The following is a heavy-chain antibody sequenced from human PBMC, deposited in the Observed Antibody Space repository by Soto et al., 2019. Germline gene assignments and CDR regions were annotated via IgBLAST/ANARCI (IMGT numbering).Heavy chain of an antibody. CDR2: IYYSGST. Sequence: LSLTCTVSGGSIINGDFYWSWIRQPPGKGLEWTGYIYYSGSTYYNPSLKSRLTISLDTSKNQFSLKLSSVTAADTAVYYCARSDSSGYYYIDYWGQGTLVTVSS. V-gene: IGHV4-30-4*01. CDR1: GGSIINGDFY. CDR3: ARSDSSGYYYIDY. J-gene: IGHJ4*02. D-gene: IGHD3-22*01.